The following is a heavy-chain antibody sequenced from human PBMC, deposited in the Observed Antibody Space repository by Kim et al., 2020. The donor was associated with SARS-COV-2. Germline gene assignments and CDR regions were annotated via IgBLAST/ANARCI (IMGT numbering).Heavy chain of an antibody. V-gene: IGHV5-10-1*01. D-gene: IGHD2-21*01. J-gene: IGHJ4*02. CDR3: ARRLGGASPGFDY. Sequence: YSPSCRGHVTISTDESITTAYLEWSGLKASDTAIYYCARRLGGASPGFDYWGQGTLVTVSS.